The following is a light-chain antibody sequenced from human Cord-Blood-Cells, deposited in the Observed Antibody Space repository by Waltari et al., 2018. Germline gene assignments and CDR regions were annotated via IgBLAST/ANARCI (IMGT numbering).Light chain of an antibody. Sequence: EIVLTQSPATLSSSPGERATLSCRASQSVSSYLAWYQQKPGQAPRRLIYDASNRATGIPARFRGSGSGTDFTLTISSLEPEDFAVYYCQQRSNWPSFGPGTKVDIK. V-gene: IGKV3-11*01. J-gene: IGKJ3*01. CDR1: QSVSSY. CDR3: QQRSNWPS. CDR2: DAS.